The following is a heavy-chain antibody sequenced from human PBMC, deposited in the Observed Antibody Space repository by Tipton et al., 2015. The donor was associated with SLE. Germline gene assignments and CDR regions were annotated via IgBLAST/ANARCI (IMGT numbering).Heavy chain of an antibody. CDR1: GLTLSDAW. J-gene: IGHJ4*02. V-gene: IGHV4-34*01. CDR2: INHSGTT. D-gene: IGHD6-13*01. Sequence: LRLSCAASGLTLSDAWMSWIRQPPGKGLEWIGEINHSGTTNYNPSLKSRVTITVDTSKNEFSLKLSSVTAADTAVYYCARDGGYSTSWYPFEFWGQGILVTVSS. CDR3: ARDGGYSTSWYPFEF.